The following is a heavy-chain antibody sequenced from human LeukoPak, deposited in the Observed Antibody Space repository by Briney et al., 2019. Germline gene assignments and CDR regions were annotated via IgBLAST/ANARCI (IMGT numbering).Heavy chain of an antibody. CDR1: GFTVSSNF. J-gene: IGHJ4*02. Sequence: GGSLRLSCAASGFTVSSNFMSWVRQAPGKGLEWVSAISGSGGSTYYADSVKGRFTISRDNSKNTLYLQMNSLRAEDTAVYYCAKSSTYDFWSGYYDYWGQGTLVTVSS. V-gene: IGHV3-23*01. CDR2: ISGSGGST. D-gene: IGHD3/OR15-3a*01. CDR3: AKSSTYDFWSGYYDY.